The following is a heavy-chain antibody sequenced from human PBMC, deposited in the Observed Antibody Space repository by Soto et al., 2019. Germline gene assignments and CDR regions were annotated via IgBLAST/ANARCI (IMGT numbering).Heavy chain of an antibody. CDR3: ARVTMIVVVITGDYYYGMDV. J-gene: IGHJ6*02. D-gene: IGHD3-22*01. CDR1: GFTFSSYG. V-gene: IGHV3-33*01. Sequence: GGSLRLSCAASGFTFSSYGMHWVRQAPGKGLEWVAVIWYDGSNKYYADSVKGRFTISRDNSKNTLYLQMNSLRAEDTAVYYCARVTMIVVVITGDYYYGMDVWGQGTTVTVSS. CDR2: IWYDGSNK.